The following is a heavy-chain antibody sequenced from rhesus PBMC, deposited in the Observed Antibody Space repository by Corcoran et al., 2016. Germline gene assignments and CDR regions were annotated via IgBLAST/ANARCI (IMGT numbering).Heavy chain of an antibody. CDR3: ARSSNYYY. D-gene: IGHD4-23*01. J-gene: IGHJ4*01. Sequence: QVTLKEFGPALVKPTQNLTLTCTFSGLSLSTSGMGVGWIRQPSRKTLEWLAHIYWNDDKYYSTSLKSRLTISKDTSKNQGVLTRTNMDPVDTATDYCARSSNYYYWGQGVLVTVSS. CDR1: GLSLSTSGMG. CDR2: IYWNDDK. V-gene: IGHV2-1*01.